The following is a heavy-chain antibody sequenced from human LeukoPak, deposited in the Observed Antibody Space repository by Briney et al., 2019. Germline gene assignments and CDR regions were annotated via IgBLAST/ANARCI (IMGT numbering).Heavy chain of an antibody. CDR1: GGTFSSNA. CDR3: ARAGWELLFEHGMDV. J-gene: IGHJ6*02. CDR2: ISAYNGNT. D-gene: IGHD1-26*01. Sequence: GASVKVSCKASGGTFSSNAISWVRQAPGQGLEWMGWISAYNGNTNYAQKLQGRVTMTTDTSTSTAYMELRSLRSDDTAVYYCARAGWELLFEHGMDVWGQGTTVTVSS. V-gene: IGHV1-18*01.